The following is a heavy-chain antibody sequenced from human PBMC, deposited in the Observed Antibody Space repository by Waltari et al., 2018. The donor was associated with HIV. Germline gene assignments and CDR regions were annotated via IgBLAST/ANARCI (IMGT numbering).Heavy chain of an antibody. V-gene: IGHV4-61*02. CDR3: AREGRDFYDSSGFYLY. CDR1: GDSILSGSYY. J-gene: IGHJ4*02. D-gene: IGHD3-22*01. Sequence: QVQLQESGPGLVKPSQTLSLTCTVSGDSILSGSYYWTWVRQSAGKGLEWIGRIYTSGSTKYNPPLKSRVTMSIDTSKNQFSLKLISLTAADTAVYYCAREGRDFYDSSGFYLYWGQGTLVAVSS. CDR2: IYTSGST.